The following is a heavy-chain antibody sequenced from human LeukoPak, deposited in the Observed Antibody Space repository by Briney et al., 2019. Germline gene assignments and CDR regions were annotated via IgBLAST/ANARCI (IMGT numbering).Heavy chain of an antibody. V-gene: IGHV4-30-4*08. J-gene: IGHJ5*02. Sequence: PSETLSLTCTVSGGSITDYYWNWIRQPPGKGLEWIGYIYSSGITYYNPSLKSRVIISVETSKNQFSLKLNSATAADTAVYYCARAVAGTSGFDPWDQGTLVIV. D-gene: IGHD6-13*01. CDR1: GGSITDYY. CDR3: ARAVAGTSGFDP. CDR2: IYSSGIT.